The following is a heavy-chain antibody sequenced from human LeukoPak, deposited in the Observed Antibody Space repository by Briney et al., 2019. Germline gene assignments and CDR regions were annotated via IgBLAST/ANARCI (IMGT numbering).Heavy chain of an antibody. CDR2: ITGSGAT. J-gene: IGHJ3*01. V-gene: IGHV3-23*01. CDR1: GFTFSNYG. Sequence: GGSLRLSCSTSGFTFSNYGMNWVRLAPGKGLEWVSGITGSGATYYADSVKGRFSISRDNSKSTLFLQMNGLRAEDTAMYCCAKDLRWLAFDLWGQGTMVTVSS. D-gene: IGHD6-19*01. CDR3: AKDLRWLAFDL.